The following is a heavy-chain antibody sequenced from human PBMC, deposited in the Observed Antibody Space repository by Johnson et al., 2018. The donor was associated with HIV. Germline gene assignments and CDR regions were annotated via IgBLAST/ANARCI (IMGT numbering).Heavy chain of an antibody. CDR3: AKVLDLVVVVAANLGAFDI. D-gene: IGHD2-15*01. Sequence: QVHLVESGGGVVRPGRSLRLSCAASGFTFSSYAIHWVRQAPGKGLEWVAVISDDGSNKYYADSVKGRFTISRDNSKNTLYLQMNSLRVEDTAVYYCAKVLDLVVVVAANLGAFDIWGQGTMVTVSS. CDR2: ISDDGSNK. CDR1: GFTFSSYA. V-gene: IGHV3-30*04. J-gene: IGHJ3*02.